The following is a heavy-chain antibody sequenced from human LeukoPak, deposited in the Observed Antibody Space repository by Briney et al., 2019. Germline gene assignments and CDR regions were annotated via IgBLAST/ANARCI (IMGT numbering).Heavy chain of an antibody. V-gene: IGHV3-23*01. CDR2: ISNSGGST. CDR1: GFTFSSFA. Sequence: GGSLRLSCAASGFTFSSFAITWVRQAPGKGLEWVSTISNSGGSTYYADSVKGRFTISRDNSKNTLYLQMNSLRAEDTAVYYCAKDKTLGYRELDYWGQGTLVTVSS. J-gene: IGHJ4*02. CDR3: AKDKTLGYRELDY. D-gene: IGHD1-26*01.